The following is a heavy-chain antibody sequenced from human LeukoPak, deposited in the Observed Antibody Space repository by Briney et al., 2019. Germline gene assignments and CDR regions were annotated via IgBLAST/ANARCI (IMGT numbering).Heavy chain of an antibody. J-gene: IGHJ6*02. D-gene: IGHD2-8*01. CDR1: GYMLTSYD. CDR2: MNPASGNT. Sequence: ASVKVSCKASGYMLTSYDMNWLRQATGQGPEYMGWMNPASGNTGYAQKFQGRVTMTWDTSINTAYMELRSLRYEDTAVYYCARPTNRPSRYYGMDVWGQGTTVTVSS. V-gene: IGHV1-8*01. CDR3: ARPTNRPSRYYGMDV.